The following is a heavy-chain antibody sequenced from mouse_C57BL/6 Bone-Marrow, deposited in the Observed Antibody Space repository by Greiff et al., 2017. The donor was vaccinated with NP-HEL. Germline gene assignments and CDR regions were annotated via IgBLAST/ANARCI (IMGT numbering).Heavy chain of an antibody. Sequence: EVQLQESGPELVKPGAFSEDVLQGFWIHIHYYNMHWVKQSHGKSLEWIGYINPNNGGTSYNQKFKGKATLTVNKSSSTAYMERRSLTSEDSAVYYCARHLITTVVEYFDYWGQGTTLTFSS. CDR1: IHIHYYN. CDR2: INPNNGGT. CDR3: ARHLITTVVEYFDY. J-gene: IGHJ2*01. D-gene: IGHD1-1*01. V-gene: IGHV1-22*01.